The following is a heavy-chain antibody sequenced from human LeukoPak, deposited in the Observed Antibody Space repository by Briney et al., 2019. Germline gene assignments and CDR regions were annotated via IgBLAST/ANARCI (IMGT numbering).Heavy chain of an antibody. CDR1: GYTFTSYD. Sequence: ASVKVSCKASGYTFTSYDINWVRQAPGQGLEWMGWMNPNSGNTGYAQKFQGRVIITRNTSISTAYMELSSLRSEDTAVYYCARALREYGGATIKYYFDYWGQGTLVTVSS. V-gene: IGHV1-8*03. CDR2: MNPNSGNT. D-gene: IGHD1-26*01. J-gene: IGHJ4*02. CDR3: ARALREYGGATIKYYFDY.